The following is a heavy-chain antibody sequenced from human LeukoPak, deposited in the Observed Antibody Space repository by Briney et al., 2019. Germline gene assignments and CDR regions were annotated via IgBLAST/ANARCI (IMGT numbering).Heavy chain of an antibody. Sequence: SETLSLTCTVSGGSISSYYWSWIRQPAGKGLEWIGRIYTSGSTNYNPSLKSRVTMSVDTSKNQFSLKLSSVTAADTAVYYCAGVNLNWGSLDYWGQGTLVTVSS. CDR3: AGVNLNWGSLDY. J-gene: IGHJ4*02. CDR2: IYTSGST. CDR1: GGSISSYY. V-gene: IGHV4-4*07. D-gene: IGHD7-27*01.